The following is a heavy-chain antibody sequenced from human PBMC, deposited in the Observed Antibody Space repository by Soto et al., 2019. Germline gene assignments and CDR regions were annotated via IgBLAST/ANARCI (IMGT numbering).Heavy chain of an antibody. CDR1: GGSISSGGYY. Sequence: ASETLSLTCTVSGGSISSGGYYWSWIRQHPGKGLEWIGYIYYSGSTYYNPSLKSRVTISVDTSKNQFSLKLSSVTAADTAVYYCXRAPYCGGDCYSDYFDYWGQGTLVTVSS. J-gene: IGHJ4*02. CDR2: IYYSGST. D-gene: IGHD2-21*02. CDR3: XRAPYCGGDCYSDYFDY. V-gene: IGHV4-31*03.